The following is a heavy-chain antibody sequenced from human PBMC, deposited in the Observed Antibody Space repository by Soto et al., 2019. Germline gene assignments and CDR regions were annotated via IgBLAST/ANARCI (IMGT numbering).Heavy chain of an antibody. Sequence: ASVKVSCKASGYTFTSYDINWVRQATGQGLEWTGWMNPNSGNTGYAQKFQGRVTMTRNTSISTAYMELSSLRSEDTAVYYCAREHSSSWRFDYWGQGTLVTVSS. J-gene: IGHJ4*02. CDR3: AREHSSSWRFDY. V-gene: IGHV1-8*01. CDR2: MNPNSGNT. CDR1: GYTFTSYD. D-gene: IGHD6-13*01.